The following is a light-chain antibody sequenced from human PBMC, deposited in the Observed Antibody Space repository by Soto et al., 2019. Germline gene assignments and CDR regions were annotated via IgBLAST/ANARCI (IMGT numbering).Light chain of an antibody. CDR3: LTYRGAPLP. CDR1: QSVTDNY. J-gene: IGKJ4*01. V-gene: IGKV3D-20*02. CDR2: GAS. Sequence: EIVLTQSPATLSLSPGERATLSCRASQSVTDNYLAWYQQKPGQAPRLVISGASSRTSGIPDRFSASGSGTDFTRTISRLDSEVFAVYYFLTYRGAPLPIGRGTKVEI.